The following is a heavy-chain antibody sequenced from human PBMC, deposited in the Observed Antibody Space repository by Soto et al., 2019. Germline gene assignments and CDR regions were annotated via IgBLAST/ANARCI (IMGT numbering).Heavy chain of an antibody. Sequence: QVHLVQSGAEVEKPGASVKVSCKASGYTFTDYGISWVRQAPGQGLQWMGWITAFNGNTKYAQQFQGRVTMTTDTSTSTAYMGLRSVESDDTGVYYCARISQSDFWSGYYYFFDYWGQGTLVTVSS. CDR1: GYTFTDYG. D-gene: IGHD3-3*01. J-gene: IGHJ4*02. CDR2: ITAFNGNT. V-gene: IGHV1-18*01. CDR3: ARISQSDFWSGYYYFFDY.